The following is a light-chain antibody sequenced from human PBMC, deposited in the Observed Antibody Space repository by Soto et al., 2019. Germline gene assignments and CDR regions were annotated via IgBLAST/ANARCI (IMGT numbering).Light chain of an antibody. J-gene: IGKJ1*01. CDR1: QSLLHSDGKTY. V-gene: IGKV2D-29*01. CDR3: LQTKQLPLT. CDR2: EVS. Sequence: EIVLTQTPLSLSVTPGQSASISCKSSQSLLHSDGKTYLYWYLQRPGQPPQLLMYEVSNRFSGVPERFSGSGSGTDFTLELSRVEAEDVGLYSCLQTKQLPLTFGHGTKVEVK.